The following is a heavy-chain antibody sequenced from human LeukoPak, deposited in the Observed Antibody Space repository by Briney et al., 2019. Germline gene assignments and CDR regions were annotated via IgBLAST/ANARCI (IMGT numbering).Heavy chain of an antibody. Sequence: NSSETLSLTCTVSGGSISSSSYYWGWIRQPPGKGLEWIGSIYYSGSTYYNPSLKSRVTISVDTSKNQFSLKLSSVTAADTAVYYCAREEVGIDYWGQGTLVTVSS. CDR3: AREEVGIDY. J-gene: IGHJ4*02. CDR2: IYYSGST. V-gene: IGHV4-39*07. D-gene: IGHD2-15*01. CDR1: GGSISSSSYY.